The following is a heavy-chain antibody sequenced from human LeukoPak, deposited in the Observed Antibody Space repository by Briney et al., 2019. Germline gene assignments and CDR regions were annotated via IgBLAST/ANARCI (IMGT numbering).Heavy chain of an antibody. CDR2: INPNSGGT. CDR1: GYTFTGYY. CDR3: ARDNCTNGVCYPFFDY. D-gene: IGHD2-8*01. Sequence: ASVKVSCKASGYTFTGYYIHWVRQAPGQGLEWMGWINPNSGGTNYAQKFQGRVTMTRDTSISTAYMELSRLRSDDTAVYYCARDNCTNGVCYPFFDYWGQETLVTVSS. J-gene: IGHJ4*02. V-gene: IGHV1-2*02.